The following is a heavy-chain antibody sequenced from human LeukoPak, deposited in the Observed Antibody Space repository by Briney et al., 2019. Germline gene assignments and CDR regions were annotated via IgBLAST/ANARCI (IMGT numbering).Heavy chain of an antibody. D-gene: IGHD6-19*01. Sequence: SETLSLTCTVSGGSISSYYWSWIRQPAGKGLEWIGRIYTSGSTNYNPSLKSRVTMSVDTSKNQFSLKLSSVTAADTAVYYCARVSFGALDSSGWYVGANWFDPWGQGTLVTVSS. CDR2: IYTSGST. CDR3: ARVSFGALDSSGWYVGANWFDP. CDR1: GGSISSYY. V-gene: IGHV4-4*07. J-gene: IGHJ5*02.